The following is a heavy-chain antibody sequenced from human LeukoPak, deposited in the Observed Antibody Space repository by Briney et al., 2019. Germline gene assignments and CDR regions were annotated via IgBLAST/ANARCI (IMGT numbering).Heavy chain of an antibody. Sequence: GGSLRLSCAASGFTFSSHGMHWVRQAPGKGLEWVAVIWYDGSNTYYADSVKGRFTISRDNSKNTLYLQMNSLRAEDTAVYYCAKIDDFWSGFDAFDIWGQGTMVTVSS. CDR1: GFTFSSHG. CDR2: IWYDGSNT. J-gene: IGHJ3*02. CDR3: AKIDDFWSGFDAFDI. V-gene: IGHV3-30*02. D-gene: IGHD3-3*01.